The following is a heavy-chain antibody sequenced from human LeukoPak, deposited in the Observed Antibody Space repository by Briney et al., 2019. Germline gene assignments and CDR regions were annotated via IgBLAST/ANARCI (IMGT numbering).Heavy chain of an antibody. V-gene: IGHV3-23*01. J-gene: IGHJ3*02. D-gene: IGHD3-10*01. CDR1: GLTFSSCA. CDR2: ISGSGGST. CDR3: ATLDGSGLTYDAFDI. Sequence: PGGSLRLSCAASGLTFSSCAMSWVRQAPGKGLEWVSAISGSGGSTYYADSVKGRFTISRDNSKNTLYLQMNSLRAEDTAVYYCATLDGSGLTYDAFDIWGQGTMVTVSS.